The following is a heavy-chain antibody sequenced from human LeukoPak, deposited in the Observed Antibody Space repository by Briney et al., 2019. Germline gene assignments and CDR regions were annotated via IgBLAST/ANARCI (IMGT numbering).Heavy chain of an antibody. CDR3: ARGHIAYYDSSGYYY. CDR1: GGSFSGYY. D-gene: IGHD3-22*01. V-gene: IGHV4-34*01. CDR2: INHSGST. Sequence: PSETLSLTCAVYGGSFSGYYWSWIRQPPGKGLEWIGEINHSGSTNYNPSLKSRVTISVDTSKNQFSLKLSSVTAADTAAYYCARGHIAYYDSSGYYYWGQGTLVTVSS. J-gene: IGHJ4*02.